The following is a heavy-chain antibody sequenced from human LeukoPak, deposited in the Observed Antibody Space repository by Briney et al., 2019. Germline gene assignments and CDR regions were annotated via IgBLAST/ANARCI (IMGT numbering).Heavy chain of an antibody. D-gene: IGHD5-18*01. V-gene: IGHV3-23*01. J-gene: IGHJ5*02. CDR1: GFTFSSYA. CDR3: ASEETWIQLWT. CDR2: ISGSGGST. Sequence: PGGSLRLSCAASGFTFSSYAMSWVRQAPGKGLEWVSAISGSGGSTYYADSVKGRFTISRDNAKNSLYLQMNSLRAEDTAVYYCASEETWIQLWTWGQGTLVTVSS.